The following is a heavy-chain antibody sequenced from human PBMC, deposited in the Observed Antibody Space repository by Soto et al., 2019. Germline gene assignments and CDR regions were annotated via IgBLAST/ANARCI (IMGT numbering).Heavy chain of an antibody. CDR3: ARDRLFVVIIPATMRGFDY. D-gene: IGHD2-2*01. Sequence: GGSLRLSCAASGFTFSTYAMHWVRQAPGKGLEWVAVISYDGSNKYYADSVKGRFTISRDNSKTTLYLQMNSLRAEDTAVYYCARDRLFVVIIPATMRGFDYWGQGTLVTVSS. J-gene: IGHJ4*02. CDR2: ISYDGSNK. V-gene: IGHV3-30-3*01. CDR1: GFTFSTYA.